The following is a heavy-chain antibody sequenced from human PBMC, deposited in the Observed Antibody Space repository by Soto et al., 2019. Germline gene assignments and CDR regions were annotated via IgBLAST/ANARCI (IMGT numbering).Heavy chain of an antibody. CDR1: GFTVSNNY. CDR3: APHPGGGGY. J-gene: IGHJ4*02. D-gene: IGHD3-10*01. Sequence: EVQLVESGGGLIQPGGSLRLSCAVSGFTVSNNYMSWVRQAPGKGLEGVSVIYSGGYTAYGDSVKGRFTISRDNSKNTIYLQLNILRAEHLGGFYCAPHPGGGGYWGQGTLVTVSS. CDR2: IYSGGYT. V-gene: IGHV3-53*01.